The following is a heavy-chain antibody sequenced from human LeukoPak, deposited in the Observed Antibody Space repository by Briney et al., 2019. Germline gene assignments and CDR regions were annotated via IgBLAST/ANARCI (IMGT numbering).Heavy chain of an antibody. Sequence: GGSLRLSCAASGFTFSGYWMHWVRQAPGKGLLWVSRINSDGSSSNYADSVKGRFTISRDNAKNMLYLQLNSLRAEDTAVYYCARWGWGKGTAFDIWGQGTMVTVSS. D-gene: IGHD3-16*01. CDR3: ARWGWGKGTAFDI. CDR1: GFTFSGYW. J-gene: IGHJ3*02. V-gene: IGHV3-74*01. CDR2: INSDGSSS.